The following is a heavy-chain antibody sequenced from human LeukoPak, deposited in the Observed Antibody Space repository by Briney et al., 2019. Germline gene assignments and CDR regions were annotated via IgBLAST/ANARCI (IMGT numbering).Heavy chain of an antibody. J-gene: IGHJ4*02. V-gene: IGHV1-2*02. D-gene: IGHD3-10*01. CDR1: GYTFTGYY. CDR3: ASHRGVIINRPFDY. Sequence: GASVKVSCKASGYTFTGYYMHWVRQAPGQGLEWMGWINPNSGGTNYAQKFQGRVTMTRDTSISTAYMELSRLRSDDTAVYYCASHRGVIINRPFDYWGQGTLVTVSS. CDR2: INPNSGGT.